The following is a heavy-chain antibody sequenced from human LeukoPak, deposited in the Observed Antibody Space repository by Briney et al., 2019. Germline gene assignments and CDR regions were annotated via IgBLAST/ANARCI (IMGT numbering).Heavy chain of an antibody. CDR1: GFTFSSYA. D-gene: IGHD3-10*01. CDR3: AKGRGPGADFDY. V-gene: IGHV3-23*01. Sequence: GGSLRLSCAASGFTFSSYAMSWVRQAPGKGLEWVSAISGSGGSTYYADSVKGRFTISRDNSKDTVFLQMNSLRAEDTALYYCAKGRGPGADFDYWGQGTLVTVSS. J-gene: IGHJ4*02. CDR2: ISGSGGST.